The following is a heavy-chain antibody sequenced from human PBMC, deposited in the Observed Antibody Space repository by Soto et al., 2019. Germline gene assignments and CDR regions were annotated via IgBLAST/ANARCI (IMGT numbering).Heavy chain of an antibody. CDR3: ARGSHIDSSIDY. J-gene: IGHJ4*02. D-gene: IGHD6-13*01. Sequence: SETLSLTCTFSGGSISSYYWSWIRQPPGKGLEWIGYIYYSGSTNYNPSLKSRVTISVDTSKNQFSLKLSSVTAADTAVYYCARGSHIDSSIDYWGQGTLVTVSS. V-gene: IGHV4-59*01. CDR2: IYYSGST. CDR1: GGSISSYY.